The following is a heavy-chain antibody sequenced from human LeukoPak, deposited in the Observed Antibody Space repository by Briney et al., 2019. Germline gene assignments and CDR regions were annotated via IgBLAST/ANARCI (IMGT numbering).Heavy chain of an antibody. V-gene: IGHV3-48*03. J-gene: IGHJ4*02. Sequence: GGSLRLSWAASGXTFSNYEVNWVRQAPGKGLEWVSYISSSGSTIYYADSVKGRFTISRDNAKNSLYLQMNSLRAEDTAVYYCARDRGYYDSSAPWVYWGQGTLVTVSS. CDR1: GXTFSNYE. CDR2: ISSSGSTI. CDR3: ARDRGYYDSSAPWVY. D-gene: IGHD3-22*01.